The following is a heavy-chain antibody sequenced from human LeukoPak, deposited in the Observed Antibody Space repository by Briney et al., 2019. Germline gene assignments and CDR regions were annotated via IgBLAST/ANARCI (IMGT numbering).Heavy chain of an antibody. CDR1: GFTFDDYG. J-gene: IGHJ6*03. CDR3: AREPYYYGSGRRNYYMDV. D-gene: IGHD3-10*01. CDR2: INWNGGST. Sequence: GGSLRLSCAAPGFTFDDYGMSWVRQAPGKGLEWVSGINWNGGSTGYADSVKGRFTISRDNAKNSLYLQMNSLRAEDTALYYCAREPYYYGSGRRNYYMDVWGKGTTVTVSS. V-gene: IGHV3-20*04.